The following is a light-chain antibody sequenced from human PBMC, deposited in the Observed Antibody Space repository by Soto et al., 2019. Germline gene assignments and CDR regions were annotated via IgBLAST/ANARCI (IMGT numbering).Light chain of an antibody. Sequence: EIVLTQSPCILSLSPGERATLSCRASQSVSSYLAWYQQKPGQAPRLLIYDASSRATGIPDRFSGSGSGTDFTLTISRLEPEDFAVYYCQQYGSSSITFGQGTRLEIK. V-gene: IGKV3-20*01. CDR3: QQYGSSSIT. J-gene: IGKJ5*01. CDR2: DAS. CDR1: QSVSSY.